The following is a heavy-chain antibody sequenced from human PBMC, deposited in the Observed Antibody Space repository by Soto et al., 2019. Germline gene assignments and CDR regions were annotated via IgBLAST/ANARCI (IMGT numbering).Heavy chain of an antibody. CDR2: ISAYNGNT. Sequence: QVQLVQSGAEVKKPGASVKVSCKASGYTFTSYGISWVRQAPGQGLEWMGWISAYNGNTNYAKKLQGRVTMTTDTSPSTAYMERRSQRPDDTAVDYCARVEGVTPVPYYYYGMDVGGQGTTVTV. D-gene: IGHD3-10*01. CDR3: ARVEGVTPVPYYYYGMDV. CDR1: GYTFTSYG. J-gene: IGHJ6*02. V-gene: IGHV1-18*01.